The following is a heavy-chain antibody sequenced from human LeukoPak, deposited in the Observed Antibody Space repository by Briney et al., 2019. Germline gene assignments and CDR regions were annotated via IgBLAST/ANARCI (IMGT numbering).Heavy chain of an antibody. CDR1: GYTFTSYA. V-gene: IGHV1-3*01. J-gene: IGHJ5*02. CDR2: INAGNGNT. Sequence: GASVKVSCKASGYTFTSYAMLWVRQAPGQRLEWMGWINAGNGNTKYSQKFQGRVTITRDTSASTAYMELSSLRSEDTAVYYCARFTMTRGWFDPWGQGTLVTVSS. D-gene: IGHD3-22*01. CDR3: ARFTMTRGWFDP.